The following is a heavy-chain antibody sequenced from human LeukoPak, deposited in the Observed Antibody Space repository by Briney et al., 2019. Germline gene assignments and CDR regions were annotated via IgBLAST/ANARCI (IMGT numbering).Heavy chain of an antibody. CDR2: IVVGSGNT. J-gene: IGHJ6*02. Sequence: ASVKVSCKASGFTFTSSAVQWVRQARGQRLEWIGWIVVGSGNTNYAQKFQERVIITRDMSTSTAYMELSSLRSEDTAVYYCAADSSYYYYYGIDVWGQGTTVTVSS. CDR1: GFTFTSSA. V-gene: IGHV1-58*01. CDR3: AADSSYYYYYGIDV.